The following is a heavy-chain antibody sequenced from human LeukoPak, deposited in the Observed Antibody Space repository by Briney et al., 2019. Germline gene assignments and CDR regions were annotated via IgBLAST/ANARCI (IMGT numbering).Heavy chain of an antibody. D-gene: IGHD6-13*01. CDR2: ISSSSSYI. V-gene: IGHV3-21*01. CDR1: GFTFSSYS. CDR3: ARDPGYSSSAFMDV. J-gene: IGHJ6*03. Sequence: GGSLRLSCAASGFTFSSYSMNWVRQAPGKGLEWVSSISSSSSYIYYADSVKGRFTTSRDNAKNSLYLQMNSLRAEDTAVYYCARDPGYSSSAFMDVWGKGTTVTVSS.